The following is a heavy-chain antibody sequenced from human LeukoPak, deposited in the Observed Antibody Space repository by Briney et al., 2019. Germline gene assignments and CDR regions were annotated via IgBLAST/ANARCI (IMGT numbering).Heavy chain of an antibody. D-gene: IGHD6-6*01. Sequence: PGRSLRLSCTASGFTFGDYAMSWVRQAPGKGLEWVGFIRSKAYGGTTEYAASVKGRFTISRDDSKSIACLQMNSLKTEDTAVYYCTRVKLPQEHFDYWGQGTLVTVSS. V-gene: IGHV3-49*04. CDR1: GFTFGDYA. CDR2: IRSKAYGGTT. J-gene: IGHJ4*02. CDR3: TRVKLPQEHFDY.